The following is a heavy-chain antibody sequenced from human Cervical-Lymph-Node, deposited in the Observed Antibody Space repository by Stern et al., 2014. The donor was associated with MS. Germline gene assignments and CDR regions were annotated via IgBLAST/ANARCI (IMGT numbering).Heavy chain of an antibody. Sequence: VQLVQSGPEMKKPGSSVKVSCKSSGGTFNSHAISWIRQAPGQGLEWVGVIIPVLNTPHYAQKFHGRVTITADESARTAYLEVSSLRYEDTAVYYCATEEEDTGYQTYGMDVWGQGTTVTVSS. CDR2: IIPVLNTP. CDR3: ATEEEDTGYQTYGMDV. CDR1: GGTFNSHA. D-gene: IGHD5-12*01. J-gene: IGHJ6*02. V-gene: IGHV1-69*01.